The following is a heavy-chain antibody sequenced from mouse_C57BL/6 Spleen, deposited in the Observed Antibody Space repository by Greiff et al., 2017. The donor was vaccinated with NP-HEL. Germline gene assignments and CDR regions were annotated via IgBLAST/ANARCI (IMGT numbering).Heavy chain of an antibody. CDR1: GYTFTSYW. D-gene: IGHD1-1*01. CDR3: ARWDGSSDWYFDV. Sequence: VKLQESGAELVKPGASVKLSCKASGYTFTSYWMHWVKQRPGQGLEWIGMIHPNSGSTNYNEKFKSKATLTVDKSSSTAYMQLSSLTSEDSAVYYCARWDGSSDWYFDVWGTGTTVTVSS. CDR2: IHPNSGST. J-gene: IGHJ1*03. V-gene: IGHV1-64*01.